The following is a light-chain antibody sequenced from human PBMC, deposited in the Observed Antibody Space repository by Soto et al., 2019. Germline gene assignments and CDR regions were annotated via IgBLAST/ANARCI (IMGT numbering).Light chain of an antibody. CDR3: QQYYSPPIT. V-gene: IGKV4-1*01. J-gene: IGKJ5*01. CDR1: QSVLYSSNNKNY. Sequence: DIVMTQSPDSLAVSLGERATINCKSSQSVLYSSNNKNYLAWYQQKPGQPPKLLIYWASTRESGVPDRFSGSGSGTDFTLTISSLQAEDVAVYYCQQYYSPPITFGQGTRLEN. CDR2: WAS.